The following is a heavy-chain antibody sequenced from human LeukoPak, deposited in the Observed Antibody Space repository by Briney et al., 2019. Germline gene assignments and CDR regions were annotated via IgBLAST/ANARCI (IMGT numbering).Heavy chain of an antibody. CDR1: GGSISSYY. CDR2: IYYSGST. J-gene: IGHJ6*03. CDR3: AGDDSSRVYYYMDV. Sequence: SETLSLTCTVSGGSISSYYWSWIRQPPGKGLEWIGYIYYSGSTNYNPSLKSRVTISVDTSKNQFSLKLSSVTAADTAVYYCAGDDSSRVYYYMDVWGKGTTVTVSS. V-gene: IGHV4-59*12. D-gene: IGHD6-13*01.